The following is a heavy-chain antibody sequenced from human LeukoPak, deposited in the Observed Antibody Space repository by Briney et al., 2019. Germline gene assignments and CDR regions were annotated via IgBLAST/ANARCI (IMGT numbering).Heavy chain of an antibody. CDR1: GFTFSSYD. CDR2: ISYDGSNK. V-gene: IGHV3-30*03. CDR3: ETPLTLPPY. J-gene: IGHJ4*02. Sequence: GRSLRLSCVASGFTFSSYDIHWVRQAPGKGLEWVAVISYDGSNKYYADSEKGRFTISRDNSKNTLYLQMISLTAEDTAVYYCETPLTLPPYWGQGTLVTVSS.